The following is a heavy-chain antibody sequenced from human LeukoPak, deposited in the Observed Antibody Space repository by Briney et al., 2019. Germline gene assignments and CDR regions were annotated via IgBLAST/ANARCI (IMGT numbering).Heavy chain of an antibody. D-gene: IGHD6-19*01. J-gene: IGHJ4*01. Sequence: GASVKVSCKASGYTFTSYDINWVRQATGQGLEWMGWMNPNSGNTGYAQKFQGRVTMTRNTSISTAYMELSSLRSEDTAVYYCARGTTAVAFLDYWGQGTQATVSS. CDR1: GYTFTSYD. V-gene: IGHV1-8*01. CDR2: MNPNSGNT. CDR3: ARGTTAVAFLDY.